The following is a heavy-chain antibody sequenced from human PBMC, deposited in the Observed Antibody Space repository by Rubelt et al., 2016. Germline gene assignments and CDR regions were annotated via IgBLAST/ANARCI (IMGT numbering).Heavy chain of an antibody. J-gene: IGHJ4*02. CDR3: ARDTRYSSSSNFDY. D-gene: IGHD6-13*01. CDR1: GGTFSSYA. Sequence: QVQLVQSGAEVKKPGSSVKVSCKASGGTFSSYATSWVRQAPGQGLEWMGWISAYNGNTNYAQKRQGRVTMTTDTSTGTAYMERRSLRADDTAVYYCARDTRYSSSSNFDYWGQGTLVTVSS. V-gene: IGHV1-18*01. CDR2: ISAYNGNT.